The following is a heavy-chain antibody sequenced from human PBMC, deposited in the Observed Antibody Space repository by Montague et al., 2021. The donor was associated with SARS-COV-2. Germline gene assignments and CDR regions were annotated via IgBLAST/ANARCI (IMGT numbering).Heavy chain of an antibody. D-gene: IGHD3-10*01. CDR3: ARLRDGVVPSPILGVGPFYSYYYMDV. J-gene: IGHJ6*03. Sequence: SETLSLTCAVHGSSFSGYYWSWIRQSPGKGLEWIGEINHGGSTKFSPSLKGRLTISTDTSKNQFPLKLTSVAAADTAVYYCARLRDGVVPSPILGVGPFYSYYYMDVWGEGPRSPSP. V-gene: IGHV4-34*01. CDR2: INHGGST. CDR1: GSSFSGYY.